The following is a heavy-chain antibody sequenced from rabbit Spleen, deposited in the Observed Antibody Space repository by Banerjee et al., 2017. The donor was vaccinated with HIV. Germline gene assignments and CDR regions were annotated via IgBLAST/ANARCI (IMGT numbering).Heavy chain of an antibody. Sequence: LVEYGGDLVQPGASLTLTCTASGFAFSAYTFMCWVRQAPGKGLEWIACIDTGSRDFTYYASWAKGRFTISKTSSPTVTLQMTSLTVADTATYFCARDTGTSFSPYGMDLWGPGTLVTVS. D-gene: IGHD8-1*01. CDR3: ARDTGTSFSPYGMDL. V-gene: IGHV1S40*01. CDR2: IDTGSRDFT. J-gene: IGHJ6*01. CDR1: GFAFSAYTF.